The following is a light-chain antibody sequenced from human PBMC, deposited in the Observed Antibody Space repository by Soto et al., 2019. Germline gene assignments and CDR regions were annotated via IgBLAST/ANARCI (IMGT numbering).Light chain of an antibody. CDR3: VLYMGSGIWV. CDR1: SGSVSTSYY. CDR2: NTN. J-gene: IGLJ3*02. Sequence: QTVVTQEPSLSVSPGRTVTLTCGLRSGSVSTSYYPSWYQQTPGQAPRTLIYNTNTRSSGVPDRFSGSILGNKAALTITGAQADDESDYYCVLYMGSGIWVFGGGTKLTVL. V-gene: IGLV8-61*01.